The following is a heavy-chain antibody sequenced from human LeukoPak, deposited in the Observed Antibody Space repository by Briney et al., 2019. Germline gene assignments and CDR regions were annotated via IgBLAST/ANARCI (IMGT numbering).Heavy chain of an antibody. Sequence: SETLSLTCTVSGGSISSYYWSWIRRPPGKGLEWIGYIYYSGSTNYNPSLKSRVTISVDTSKNQFSLKLSSVTAADTAVYYCARGDSSSWPDYWGQGTLVTVSS. CDR1: GGSISSYY. CDR3: ARGDSSSWPDY. D-gene: IGHD6-13*01. CDR2: IYYSGST. J-gene: IGHJ4*02. V-gene: IGHV4-59*01.